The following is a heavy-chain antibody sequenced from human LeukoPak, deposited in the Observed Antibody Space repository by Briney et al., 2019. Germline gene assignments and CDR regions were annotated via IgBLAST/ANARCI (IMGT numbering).Heavy chain of an antibody. CDR3: ARVYYSSSYDYWYFDL. Sequence: SETLSLTCTVSGGSIRDYYWSWIRQPPREGLEWIGYIYYSGSTNYNPSLKSRVTISVDTSKNQFSLKLSSVTAADTAVYYCARVYYSSSYDYWYFDLWGRGTLVTVSS. CDR1: GGSIRDYY. V-gene: IGHV4-59*01. CDR2: IYYSGST. D-gene: IGHD6-13*01. J-gene: IGHJ2*01.